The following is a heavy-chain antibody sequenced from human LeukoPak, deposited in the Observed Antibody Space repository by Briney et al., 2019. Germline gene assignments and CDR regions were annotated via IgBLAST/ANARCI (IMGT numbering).Heavy chain of an antibody. CDR2: IRQDGGQT. CDR3: ARDKHNPGSAFDI. V-gene: IGHV3-7*01. CDR1: GFTLSIYW. J-gene: IGHJ3*02. Sequence: GGSLRLSCAASGFTLSIYWMSWVRQAPGKGLEWVANIRQDGGQTYYVDSVKGRFTISRDNAKNSLYLQVNSLRAEDTAVYYCARDKHNPGSAFDIWGQGTMLSVSS. D-gene: IGHD5-24*01.